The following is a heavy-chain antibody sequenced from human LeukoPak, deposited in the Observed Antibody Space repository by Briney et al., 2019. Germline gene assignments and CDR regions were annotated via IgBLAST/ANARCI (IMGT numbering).Heavy chain of an antibody. Sequence: ASVKVSGKSSGGTFTSYAISWVRQAPGQGLEWMGRIIPIFGTANYAQKFQGRVTITTDESTSTAYMELSSLRSEDTAVYYCARDAYGSGSYPYFDYWGQGTLVTVSS. CDR2: IIPIFGTA. CDR3: ARDAYGSGSYPYFDY. V-gene: IGHV1-69*05. D-gene: IGHD3-10*01. CDR1: GGTFTSYA. J-gene: IGHJ4*02.